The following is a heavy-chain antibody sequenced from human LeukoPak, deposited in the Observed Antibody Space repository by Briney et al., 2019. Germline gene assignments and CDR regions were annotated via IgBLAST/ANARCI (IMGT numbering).Heavy chain of an antibody. J-gene: IGHJ4*02. V-gene: IGHV3-48*01. CDR3: ARAGIFGPDY. CDR2: ISSSSSTI. CDR1: GFTFSSYD. D-gene: IGHD6-19*01. Sequence: PGGSLRLSCAASGFTFSSYDMSWVRQAPGKGLEWVSYISSSSSTIYYADSVKGRFTISRDNAKNSLYLQMNSLRAEDTAVYYCARAGIFGPDYWGQGTLVTVSS.